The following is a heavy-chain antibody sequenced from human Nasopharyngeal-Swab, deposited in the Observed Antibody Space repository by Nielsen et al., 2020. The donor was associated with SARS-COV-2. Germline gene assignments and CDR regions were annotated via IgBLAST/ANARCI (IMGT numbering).Heavy chain of an antibody. J-gene: IGHJ6*03. V-gene: IGHV5-51*01. CDR3: ARPPAAGPYYYYYMDV. D-gene: IGHD6-13*01. Sequence: GESLKISCKGSGYSFTSYWIGWVRQMPGKGLEWMGIIYPGDSDTRYSPSFPGQVTISADKSISTAYLQWSSLKASDTAMYYCARPPAAGPYYYYYMDVWGKGTTVTVSS. CDR2: IYPGDSDT. CDR1: GYSFTSYW.